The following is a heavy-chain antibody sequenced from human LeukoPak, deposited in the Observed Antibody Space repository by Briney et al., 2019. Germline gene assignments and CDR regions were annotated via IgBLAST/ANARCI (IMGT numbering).Heavy chain of an antibody. J-gene: IGHJ4*02. CDR2: IYYSGST. CDR1: GGSISSYY. D-gene: IGHD6-13*01. V-gene: IGHV4-39*07. CDR3: ARDPAAAGTGGFDY. Sequence: SETLSLTCTVSGGSISSYYWGWVRQPPGKGLEWIGSIYYSGSTYYSPSLKSRVTISVDTSKNQFSLKLSSVTAADTAVYYCARDPAAAGTGGFDYWGQGTLVTVSS.